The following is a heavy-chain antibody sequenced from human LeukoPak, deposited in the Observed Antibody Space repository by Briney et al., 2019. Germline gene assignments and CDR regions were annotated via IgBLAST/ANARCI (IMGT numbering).Heavy chain of an antibody. CDR1: GGSISSSSYY. V-gene: IGHV4-39*01. J-gene: IGHJ4*02. CDR3: ARGVWAPFDS. Sequence: SETLSLTCTVSGGSISSSSYYWGWIRQPPGKGLEWIGSIYYSGSTYYNPSLKSRVTISVDTSKNQFSLKLSSVTAADTAVYYCARGVWAPFDSWGQGTLVSVSS. D-gene: IGHD7-27*01. CDR2: IYYSGST.